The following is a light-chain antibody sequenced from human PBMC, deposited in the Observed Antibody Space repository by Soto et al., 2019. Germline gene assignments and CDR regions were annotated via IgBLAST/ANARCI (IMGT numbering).Light chain of an antibody. J-gene: IGKJ3*01. V-gene: IGKV1-27*01. Sequence: DIQMTQSPSSLSASVGDRVTMTCRASQDIRTYVAWYQQKPGEVPKLLIYAASTLQSGVPARFSGGGFGTDFTLTISSLRPEDLATYYCQRYHSALLTFGPGTKVDLK. CDR3: QRYHSALLT. CDR2: AAS. CDR1: QDIRTY.